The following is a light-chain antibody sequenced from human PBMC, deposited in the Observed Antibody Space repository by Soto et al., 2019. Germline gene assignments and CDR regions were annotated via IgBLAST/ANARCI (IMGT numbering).Light chain of an antibody. V-gene: IGKV1-39*01. CDR3: QQSYSTPWT. CDR2: AAS. CDR1: QNISSY. Sequence: DIPMTQSPSSLSASVGDRVTITCRASQNISSYLNWYQQKPGKAPKLLIYAASSLQSGVPSSFSGSGSGTDFTLTISSLQPEDFATYYCQQSYSTPWTFGQGTKVEIK. J-gene: IGKJ1*01.